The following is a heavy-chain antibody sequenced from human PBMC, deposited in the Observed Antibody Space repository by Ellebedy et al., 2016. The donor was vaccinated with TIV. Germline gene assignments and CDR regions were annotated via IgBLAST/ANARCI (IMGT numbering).Heavy chain of an antibody. D-gene: IGHD2-2*01. J-gene: IGHJ6*02. Sequence: GESLKISCAASGCTLSNYAMSWVRQAPGKGLEWVSGISGSGGSTYYAESVKGRFTISRDNSKHTLYLQMNSLRAEDTAVYYCAKVRSYCGSTTCLTPHGLDVWGQGTTVTVSS. CDR1: GCTLSNYA. CDR3: AKVRSYCGSTTCLTPHGLDV. CDR2: ISGSGGST. V-gene: IGHV3-23*01.